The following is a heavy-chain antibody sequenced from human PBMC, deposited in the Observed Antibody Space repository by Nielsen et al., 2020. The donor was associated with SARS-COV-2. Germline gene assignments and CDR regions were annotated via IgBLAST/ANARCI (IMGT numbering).Heavy chain of an antibody. CDR1: GYSISSSYY. J-gene: IGHJ5*02. CDR2: IYYSGST. D-gene: IGHD6-6*01. V-gene: IGHV4-61*01. CDR3: ARGEYSSSSGNWFDP. Sequence: SETLSLTCTVSGYSISSSYYWRWIRQPPGKGLEWIGYIYYSGSTNYNPSLKSRVTISVDTSKNQFSLKLSSVTAADTAVYYCARGEYSSSSGNWFDPWGQGTLVTVSS.